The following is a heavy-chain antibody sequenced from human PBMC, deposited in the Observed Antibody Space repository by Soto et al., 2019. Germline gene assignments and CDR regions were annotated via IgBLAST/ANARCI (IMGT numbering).Heavy chain of an antibody. J-gene: IGHJ4*02. Sequence: EVQLAESGGGLVQPGGSLKLSCAASGFTFSGSAMHWVRQAPGKGLEWVGRIRNKTNSYATAYAASVKGRFTISRDDSKNTAYLQMNSLKTEDTAVYYCTSHSPEDMIRKWGQGTLVTVSS. CDR3: TSHSPEDMIRK. V-gene: IGHV3-73*02. CDR1: GFTFSGSA. D-gene: IGHD2-15*01. CDR2: IRNKTNSYAT.